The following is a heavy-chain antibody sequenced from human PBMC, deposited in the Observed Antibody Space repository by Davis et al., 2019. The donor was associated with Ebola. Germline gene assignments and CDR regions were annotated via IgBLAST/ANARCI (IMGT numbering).Heavy chain of an antibody. Sequence: SVKVSCKASGYTFTSYGISWVRQAPGQGLEWMGWISAYNGNTNYAQKLQGRVTMTTDTSTSTAYMELSRLRSDDTAVYYCATTEAFYDSSDYYLSRPFDYWGQGTLVTVSS. V-gene: IGHV1-18*04. CDR1: GYTFTSYG. CDR2: ISAYNGNT. CDR3: ATTEAFYDSSDYYLSRPFDY. D-gene: IGHD3-22*01. J-gene: IGHJ4*02.